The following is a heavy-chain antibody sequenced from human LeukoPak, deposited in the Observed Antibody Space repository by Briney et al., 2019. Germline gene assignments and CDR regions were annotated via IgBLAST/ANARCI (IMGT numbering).Heavy chain of an antibody. J-gene: IGHJ3*02. CDR1: GGSISSGSYY. CDR2: IYTSGSA. Sequence: SETLSLTCTVSGGSISSGSYYWSWIRQPAGKGLEWIGRIYTSGSANYNPSLKSRVTISVDTSKNQFSLKLSSVTAADTAVYYCARDLYYYDSSGYYLWGFDIWGQGTMVTVSS. CDR3: ARDLYYYDSSGYYLWGFDI. V-gene: IGHV4-61*02. D-gene: IGHD3-22*01.